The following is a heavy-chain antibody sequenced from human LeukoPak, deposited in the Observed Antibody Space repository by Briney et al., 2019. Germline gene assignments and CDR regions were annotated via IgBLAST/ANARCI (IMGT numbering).Heavy chain of an antibody. D-gene: IGHD5-12*01. CDR3: AREDIVATTSFDY. J-gene: IGHJ4*02. Sequence: GGSLRLSCAASGFTFSSYSMNWVRQAPGKGLEWVSSISSSSSYIYYADSVKGRFTISRDNAKNSLYLQMNSLRAEDTAVYYCAREDIVATTSFDYWGQGTLVTVSS. CDR2: ISSSSSYI. V-gene: IGHV3-21*01. CDR1: GFTFSSYS.